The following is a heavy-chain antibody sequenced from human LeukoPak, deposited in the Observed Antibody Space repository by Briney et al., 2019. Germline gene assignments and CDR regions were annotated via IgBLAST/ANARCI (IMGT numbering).Heavy chain of an antibody. V-gene: IGHV4-4*07. CDR2: IDTSGST. Sequence: SEPLSLTCTVSGDSIGSYYWSWIRQPAGRGLEWIGRIDTSGSTNYNPSLKSRVTMSVDTSKNQFSLELSSVTAADTAVYYCATTTYYYDSSGYYFLDYWGQGTLVTVPS. CDR3: ATTTYYYDSSGYYFLDY. D-gene: IGHD3-22*01. J-gene: IGHJ4*02. CDR1: GDSIGSYY.